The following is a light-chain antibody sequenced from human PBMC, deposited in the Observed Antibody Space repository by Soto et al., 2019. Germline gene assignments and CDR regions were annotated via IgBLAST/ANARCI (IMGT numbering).Light chain of an antibody. CDR2: GAS. V-gene: IGKV3D-15*02. Sequence: EIVMTQSPATLSVSPGERATLSSRASQSVSSNLAWYQQKPGQAPRLLIYGASTRATGIPARFSGSGSGTEFTLTISSLQSEDFAVYYCQQYGRSPWTFGQGTKVDIK. CDR3: QQYGRSPWT. J-gene: IGKJ1*01. CDR1: QSVSSN.